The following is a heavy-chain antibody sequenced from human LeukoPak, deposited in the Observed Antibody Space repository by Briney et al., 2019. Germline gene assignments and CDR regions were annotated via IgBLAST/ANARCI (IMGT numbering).Heavy chain of an antibody. CDR1: GYTFTGYY. Sequence: ASVKVSCKASGYTFTGYYMHWVRQAPGQGLEWMGWINPNSGGTNYAQKFQGRVTMTRDTSISTAYMELSSLRSEDTPVYYCARGVGTTAFDIWGQGTMVTVSS. D-gene: IGHD2-2*01. CDR2: INPNSGGT. J-gene: IGHJ3*02. V-gene: IGHV1-2*02. CDR3: ARGVGTTAFDI.